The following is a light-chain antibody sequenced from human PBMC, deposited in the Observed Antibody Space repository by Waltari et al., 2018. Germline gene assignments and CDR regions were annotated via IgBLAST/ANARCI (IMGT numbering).Light chain of an antibody. Sequence: QSALTQPASVSGSPGQSITISCTGTSSEVGGYNYVSWYQQHPGKAPKLMIYDVSNRPSGVSNRFSGSKSDNTASLTISGLQAEDEADYYCSSYTSSSTWVFGGGTKLTVL. V-gene: IGLV2-14*03. CDR3: SSYTSSSTWV. CDR2: DVS. J-gene: IGLJ3*02. CDR1: SSEVGGYNY.